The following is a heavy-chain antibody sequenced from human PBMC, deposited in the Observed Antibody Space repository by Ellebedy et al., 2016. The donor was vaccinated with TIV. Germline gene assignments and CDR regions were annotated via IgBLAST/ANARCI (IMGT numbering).Heavy chain of an antibody. CDR3: ATDRGDCTSTRGSCYHAFDN. J-gene: IGHJ3*02. D-gene: IGHD2-2*01. CDR2: IKSKTDGGTT. CDR1: GFGFSNAW. Sequence: GGSLRLXXAASGFGFSNAWMHWVRQAPGKGLEWVGRIKSKTDGGTTDYAAPVKGRYTISRDDSKNTLYLQMNSLKIEDTAVYYCATDRGDCTSTRGSCYHAFDNWGQGTMVTVSS. V-gene: IGHV3-15*07.